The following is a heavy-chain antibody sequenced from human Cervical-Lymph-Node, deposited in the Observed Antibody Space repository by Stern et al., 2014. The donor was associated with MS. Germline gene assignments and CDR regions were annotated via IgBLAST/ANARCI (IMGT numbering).Heavy chain of an antibody. V-gene: IGHV2-5*02. CDR2: ISWDDDK. J-gene: IGHJ3*01. D-gene: IGHD2-2*03. CDR3: AHRRETGYCNNPSCLISAFDF. Sequence: QVTLREYGPTLVKPTQTLTLTCTFSGFSLSTTAVGVGWFRQPPGTALELLALISWDDDKRYSPSLRSRLTITKDTSKNQVVLTLTNIAPVDTATYYCAHRRETGYCNNPSCLISAFDFWGQGTMVTVSS. CDR1: GFSLSTTAVG.